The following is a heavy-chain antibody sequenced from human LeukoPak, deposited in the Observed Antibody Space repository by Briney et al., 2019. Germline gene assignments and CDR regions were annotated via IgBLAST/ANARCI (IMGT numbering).Heavy chain of an antibody. V-gene: IGHV1-8*01. CDR3: ARGGMKQLISYYYGMDV. CDR1: GYTFTSYD. Sequence: ASVKVSCRASGYTFTSYDINWVRQATGQGLEWMGWMNPNSGNTGYAQTFQGRVTMTRNTSISTAYMELSSLRSEDTAVYYCARGGMKQLISYYYGMDVWGQGTTVTVSS. CDR2: MNPNSGNT. J-gene: IGHJ6*02. D-gene: IGHD3-16*01.